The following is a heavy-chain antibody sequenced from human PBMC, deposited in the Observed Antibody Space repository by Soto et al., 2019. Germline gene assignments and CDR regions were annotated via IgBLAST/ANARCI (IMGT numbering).Heavy chain of an antibody. D-gene: IGHD2-8*01. V-gene: IGHV3-30*18. CDR3: AKDAGEYCTNGVCYRANTIDY. CDR2: ISYDGSNK. CDR1: GFTFSSYG. J-gene: IGHJ4*02. Sequence: PGGSLRLSCAASGFTFSSYGMHWARQAPGKGLEWVAVISYDGSNKYYADSVKGRFTISRDNSKNTLYLQMNSLRAEDTAVYYCAKDAGEYCTNGVCYRANTIDYWGQGTLVTVSS.